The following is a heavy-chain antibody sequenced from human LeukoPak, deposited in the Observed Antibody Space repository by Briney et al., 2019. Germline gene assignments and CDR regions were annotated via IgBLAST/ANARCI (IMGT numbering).Heavy chain of an antibody. CDR3: AKGYCSSTSCLKTD. V-gene: IGHV3-48*03. J-gene: IGHJ4*02. D-gene: IGHD2-2*01. Sequence: PGGSLRLSCAASGFTFSSYEMNWVRQAPGKGLEWVSYISSSGSTIYYADSVKGRFTISRDNSKNTPYLQMNSLRAEDTAVYYCAKGYCSSTSCLKTDWGQGALVTVSS. CDR2: ISSSGSTI. CDR1: GFTFSSYE.